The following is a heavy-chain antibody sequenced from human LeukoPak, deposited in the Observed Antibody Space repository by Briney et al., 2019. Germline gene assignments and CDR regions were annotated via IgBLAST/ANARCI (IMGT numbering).Heavy chain of an antibody. CDR1: GGSISSSSYY. Sequence: SETLSLTCTVSGGSISSSSYYWGWIRQPPGKGLEWIGSIYYSGSTYYNPSLKSRVTISVDTSKNQFSLKLSSVTAADTAVYYCARRSYYYDSSGYLYYYYGMDVWGQGTTVTVSS. J-gene: IGHJ6*02. D-gene: IGHD3-22*01. CDR2: IYYSGST. CDR3: ARRSYYYDSSGYLYYYYGMDV. V-gene: IGHV4-39*01.